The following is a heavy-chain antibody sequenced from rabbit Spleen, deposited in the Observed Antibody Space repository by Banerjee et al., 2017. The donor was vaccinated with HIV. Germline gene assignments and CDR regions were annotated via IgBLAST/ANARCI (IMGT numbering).Heavy chain of an antibody. V-gene: IGHV1S47*01. D-gene: IGHD8-1*01. CDR3: ARDTGSSFSSYGMDL. CDR1: GFDFSNYG. J-gene: IGHJ6*01. CDR2: IDPIFGRT. Sequence: QERLVESGGGLVKPEGSLKLSCTASGFDFSNYGVSWVRQAPGKGLEWIGYIDPIFGRTYYASWVNGRFTISSHNAQNTLYLQLNSLTAADTATYFCARDTGSSFSSYGMDLWGPGTLVTVS.